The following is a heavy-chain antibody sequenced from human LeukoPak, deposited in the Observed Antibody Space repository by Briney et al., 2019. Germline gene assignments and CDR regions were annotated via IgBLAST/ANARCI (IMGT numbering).Heavy chain of an antibody. CDR3: ARLDYHGSGSQTFYY. J-gene: IGHJ4*02. CDR2: IYYSGST. D-gene: IGHD3-10*01. V-gene: IGHV4-39*07. CDR1: GGSISSSSYY. Sequence: SETLSLTCTVSGGSISSSSYYWGWIRQPPGKGLEWIGSIYYSGSTYYNPSLKSRVTISLDTSKNQFSLKLSSVTAADTAVYYCARLDYHGSGSQTFYYWGQGTLVTVSS.